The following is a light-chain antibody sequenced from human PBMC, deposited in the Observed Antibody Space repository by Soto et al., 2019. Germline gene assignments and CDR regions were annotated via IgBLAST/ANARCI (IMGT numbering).Light chain of an antibody. CDR3: QQSASPVT. CDR1: QSVRSSY. Sequence: EIVLTQSPGTLSLSPGERATLSCRASQSVRSSYLAWYQQKPGPAPRLLIYGASSRATGIPDRFSGSGSGTDFTLTISSLEPEDFAMDYCQQSASPVTFGQGTRLEIK. CDR2: GAS. V-gene: IGKV3-20*01. J-gene: IGKJ5*01.